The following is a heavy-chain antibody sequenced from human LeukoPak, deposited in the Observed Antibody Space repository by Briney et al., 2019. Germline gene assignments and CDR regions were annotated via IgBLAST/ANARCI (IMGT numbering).Heavy chain of an antibody. CDR3: AKDRYSSGWYYFDY. CDR1: GLTFSNYA. J-gene: IGHJ4*02. D-gene: IGHD6-19*01. CDR2: ITSGFTP. Sequence: GGSLSLSCAASGLTFSNYAMSWFRQAPGKGLEWVSGITSGFTPHYADSVKGRFTISRDNSKNTFHLQMNSLRAEDTAVYYCAKDRYSSGWYYFDYWGQGTLVTVSS. V-gene: IGHV3-23*01.